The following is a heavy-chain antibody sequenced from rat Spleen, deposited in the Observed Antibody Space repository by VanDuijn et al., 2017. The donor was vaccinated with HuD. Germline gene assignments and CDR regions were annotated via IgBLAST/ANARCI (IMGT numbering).Heavy chain of an antibody. D-gene: IGHD1-10*01. J-gene: IGHJ3*01. CDR2: ISYSGST. CDR3: ARQDNYVGFAY. V-gene: IGHV3-1*01. Sequence: EVQLQESGPGLVKPSQSLSLTCSVTGYSITSNYWAWIRKFPGNKMEWMGYISYSGSTGYHPSLKSRVSITRDTSKNQFFLQLISVTTEDTATYYCARQDNYVGFAYWGQGTLVTVSS. CDR1: GYSITSNY.